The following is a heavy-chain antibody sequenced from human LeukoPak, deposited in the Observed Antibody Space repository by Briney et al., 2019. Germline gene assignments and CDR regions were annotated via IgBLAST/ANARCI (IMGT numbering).Heavy chain of an antibody. V-gene: IGHV4-59*01. CDR1: GGSISSYY. CDR2: IYYSGST. J-gene: IGHJ6*02. CDR3: AGFGENGMDV. Sequence: PSETLSLTCTVSGGSISSYYWSWIRQPPGKGLEWIGYIYYSGSTNYNPSLKSRVTISVDTSKNQFSLKLSSVTAADTAVYYCAGFGENGMDVWGQGTTVTASS. D-gene: IGHD3-10*01.